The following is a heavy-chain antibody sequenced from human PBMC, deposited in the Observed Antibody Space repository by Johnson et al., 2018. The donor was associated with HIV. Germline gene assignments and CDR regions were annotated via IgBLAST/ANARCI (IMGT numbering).Heavy chain of an antibody. CDR3: RSHGTTDDAFDI. D-gene: IGHD1-7*01. CDR2: ISGSGGST. Sequence: VQLVESGGGVVQPGRSLRLSCAASGFTFSSYAMSWVRQAPGKGLEWVSAISGSGGSTYYADSVKGRFTISRDNAKNTLYLQMNSLKIEDTAMYYCRSHGTTDDAFDIWGQGTMVTVSS. V-gene: IGHV3-23*04. CDR1: GFTFSSYA. J-gene: IGHJ3*02.